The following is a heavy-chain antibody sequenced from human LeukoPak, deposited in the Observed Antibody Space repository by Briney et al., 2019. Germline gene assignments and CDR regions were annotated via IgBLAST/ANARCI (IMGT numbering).Heavy chain of an antibody. CDR3: ARVSTLGYCSSTSCYAIDY. CDR1: GGSISSGDYY. Sequence: SQTLSLTCTVSGGSISSGDYYWSWIRQPPGKGLEWIGYLYYSGSTYYNPSLKSRVTISVDTSKNQFSLKLSSVTAADTAVYYCARVSTLGYCSSTSCYAIDYWGQGTLVTVSS. D-gene: IGHD2-2*01. J-gene: IGHJ4*02. CDR2: LYYSGST. V-gene: IGHV4-30-4*01.